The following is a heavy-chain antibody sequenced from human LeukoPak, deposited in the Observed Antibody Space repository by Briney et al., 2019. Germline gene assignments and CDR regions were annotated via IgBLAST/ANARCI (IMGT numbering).Heavy chain of an antibody. CDR3: ARSYSNHLFGMDV. J-gene: IGHJ6*02. CDR1: GFTVSTYY. CDR2: MYSGGST. Sequence: GGSLRLSCAASGFTVSTYYMTWVRQAPGKGLDWVSVMYSGGSTYYADSVKGRVAISRDNSQNTVFLQMNSVRVEDTAVYYCARSYSNHLFGMDVWGQGTAVTVSS. D-gene: IGHD4-11*01. V-gene: IGHV3-66*01.